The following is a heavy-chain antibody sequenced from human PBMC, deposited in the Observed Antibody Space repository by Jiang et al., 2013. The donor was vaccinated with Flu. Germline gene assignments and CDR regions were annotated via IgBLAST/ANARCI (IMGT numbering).Heavy chain of an antibody. CDR1: GYSFTSYW. CDR2: IYPGDSDT. D-gene: IGHD4-17*01. V-gene: IGHV5-51*01. Sequence: KGSGYSFTSYWIGWVRQMPGKGLEWMGIIYPGDSDTRYSPSFQGQVTISADKSISTAYLQWSSLKASDTAMYYCARLGGDYVVYYYYGMDVWGQGTTVTVSS. CDR3: ARLGGDYVVYYYYGMDV. J-gene: IGHJ6*02.